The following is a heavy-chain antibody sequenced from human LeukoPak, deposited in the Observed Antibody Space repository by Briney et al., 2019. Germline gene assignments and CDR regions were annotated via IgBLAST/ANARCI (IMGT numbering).Heavy chain of an antibody. CDR1: GGTFSSYA. CDR3: ARGTYYYDSSGRANWFDP. Sequence: LVKVSCKASGGTFSSYAISWVRQAPGQGLEWMGRIIPILGIANYAQKFQGRVTITADKSTSTAYMELSSLRSEDTAVYYCARGTYYYDSSGRANWFDPWGQGTLVTVSS. D-gene: IGHD3-22*01. V-gene: IGHV1-69*04. J-gene: IGHJ5*02. CDR2: IIPILGIA.